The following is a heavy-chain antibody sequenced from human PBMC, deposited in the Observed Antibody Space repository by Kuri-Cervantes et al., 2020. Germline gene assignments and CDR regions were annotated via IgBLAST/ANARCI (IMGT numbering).Heavy chain of an antibody. CDR3: ARSHNHYVDV. Sequence: GGSLRLSCAASGFTFSSYSMNWVRQAPGKGLEWVSHINSTRTTYYADSVKGRFTISRDNAKNSLYLQMNSLRAEDTAVYYCARSHNHYVDVWGKGTTVTVSS. CDR1: GFTFSSYS. D-gene: IGHD1-1*01. J-gene: IGHJ6*03. V-gene: IGHV3-48*04. CDR2: INSTRTT.